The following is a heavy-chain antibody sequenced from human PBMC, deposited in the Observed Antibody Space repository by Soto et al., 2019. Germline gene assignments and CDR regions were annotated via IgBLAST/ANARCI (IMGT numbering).Heavy chain of an antibody. J-gene: IGHJ6*02. D-gene: IGHD2-21*01. Sequence: QAQLVESGGGVVQAGRSLRLSCAASEFTFSSYAMHWVRQAPGKGLEWVALISSDGSQKYYADSVMGRCIISRDNSVNGVELRRDKVRDGDTAVYCGGKERADRGGGVCGVWGRGSTVTVSS. CDR3: GKERADRGGGVCGV. V-gene: IGHV3-30*18. CDR2: ISSDGSQK. CDR1: EFTFSSYA.